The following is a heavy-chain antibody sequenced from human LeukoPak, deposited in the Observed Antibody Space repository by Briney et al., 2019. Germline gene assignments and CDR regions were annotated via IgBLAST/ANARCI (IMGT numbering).Heavy chain of an antibody. CDR1: GYTFTGYY. CDR2: VNPSSGGT. CDR3: ARSYRGRRFDY. Sequence: ASVKVSCKASGYTFTGYYVHWVRQAPGQGLEWMGWVNPSSGGTNYAQKFQGRVTMTRDTSISTAYLELSRLRSDDTAVYYCARSYRGRRFDYWGQGTLVTVSS. D-gene: IGHD2-21*01. V-gene: IGHV1-2*02. J-gene: IGHJ4*02.